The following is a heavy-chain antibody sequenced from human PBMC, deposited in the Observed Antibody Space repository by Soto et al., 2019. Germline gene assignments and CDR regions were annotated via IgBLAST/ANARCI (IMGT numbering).Heavy chain of an antibody. CDR1: GLSFSKST. CDR2: ISDDGNIK. CDR3: ARDGRERQWLDFFDY. Sequence: GGSLRLSCAASGLSFSKSTMHWVRQAPGRGLESVALISDDGNIKIYADSVKGRFTVSRDNSKNSLYLQMNSLRAEDTAVYYCARDGRERQWLDFFDYWSQGTLVTAPQ. J-gene: IGHJ4*02. V-gene: IGHV3-30-3*01. D-gene: IGHD6-19*01.